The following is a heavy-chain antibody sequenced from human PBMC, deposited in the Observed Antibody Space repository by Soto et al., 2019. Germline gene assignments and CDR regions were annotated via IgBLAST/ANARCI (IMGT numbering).Heavy chain of an antibody. V-gene: IGHV3-48*01. CDR3: ARNRTPIVLVPAAINYYYYGMDV. D-gene: IGHD2-2*02. CDR1: GVTFRNYG. J-gene: IGHJ6*02. Sequence: GGSLRLSCAASGVTFRNYGMNWVRQAPGKGLEWVSYIGIGSSTTYYADSVKGRFTISRDNAKNSLYLQMNSLRAEDTAVYYCARNRTPIVLVPAAINYYYYGMDVWGQGTTVTVSS. CDR2: IGIGSSTT.